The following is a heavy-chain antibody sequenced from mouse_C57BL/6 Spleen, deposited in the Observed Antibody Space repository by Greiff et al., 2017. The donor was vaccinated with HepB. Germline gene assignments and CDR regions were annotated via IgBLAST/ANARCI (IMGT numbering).Heavy chain of an antibody. Sequence: QVQLKQPGAELVMPGASVKLSCKASGYTFTSYWMHWVKQRPGQGLEWIGEIDPSDSYTNYNQKFKGKSTLTVDKSSSTAYMQLSSLTSEDSAVYYCARSDGYSYAMDYWGQGTSVTVSS. D-gene: IGHD2-3*01. J-gene: IGHJ4*01. CDR2: IDPSDSYT. CDR3: ARSDGYSYAMDY. CDR1: GYTFTSYW. V-gene: IGHV1-69*01.